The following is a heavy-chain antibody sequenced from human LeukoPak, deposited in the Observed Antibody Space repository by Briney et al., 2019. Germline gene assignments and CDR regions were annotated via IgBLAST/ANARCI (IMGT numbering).Heavy chain of an antibody. CDR2: INSDGSST. J-gene: IGHJ4*02. Sequence: PGGSLRLSRAASGFTFSSYWMHWVRQAPGKGLVWVSRINSDGSSTSYADSVKGRFTISRDNAKNTLYLQMNSLRAEDTAVYYCARDTSYGDYGDIDYWGQGTLVTVSS. D-gene: IGHD4-17*01. CDR1: GFTFSSYW. V-gene: IGHV3-74*01. CDR3: ARDTSYGDYGDIDY.